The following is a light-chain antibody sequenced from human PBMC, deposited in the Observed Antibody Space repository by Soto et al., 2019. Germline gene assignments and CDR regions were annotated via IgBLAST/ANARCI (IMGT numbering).Light chain of an antibody. Sequence: QSALTQPASVSGSPGQSITVSCSGTSCDVGGSDHVNWYQQHPGKAPKLMIFDVSNRPSGVSPLFSGSKSGNAASLTICGLQAEDEADYYCNSYTSRSTYVFGTGTKLTVL. CDR1: SCDVGGSDH. CDR2: DVS. CDR3: NSYTSRSTYV. J-gene: IGLJ1*01. V-gene: IGLV2-14*03.